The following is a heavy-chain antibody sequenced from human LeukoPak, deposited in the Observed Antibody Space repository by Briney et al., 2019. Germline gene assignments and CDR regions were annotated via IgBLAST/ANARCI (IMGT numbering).Heavy chain of an antibody. CDR2: IYYSGST. D-gene: IGHD2-15*01. CDR3: ARSIVNWFDP. Sequence: SETLSLACTVSGGSISSYYWSWIRQPPGKGLEWIGSIYYSGSTNYNPSLKSRVTISVDTSKNQFSLKLSSVTAADTAVYYCARSIVNWFDPWGQGTLVTVSS. CDR1: GGSISSYY. V-gene: IGHV4-59*01. J-gene: IGHJ5*02.